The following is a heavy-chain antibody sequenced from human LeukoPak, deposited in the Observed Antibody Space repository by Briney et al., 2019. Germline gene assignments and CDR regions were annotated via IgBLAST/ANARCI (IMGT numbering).Heavy chain of an antibody. Sequence: SETLSLTCTVSGGSIGSYYWSWIRQPPGKGLEWIGYIYYSGSTNYNPSLKSRVTISVDTSKNQFSLKLSSVTAADTAVYYCARHLTNAFDIWGQGTMVTVSS. V-gene: IGHV4-59*08. CDR3: ARHLTNAFDI. CDR2: IYYSGST. CDR1: GGSIGSYY. J-gene: IGHJ3*02.